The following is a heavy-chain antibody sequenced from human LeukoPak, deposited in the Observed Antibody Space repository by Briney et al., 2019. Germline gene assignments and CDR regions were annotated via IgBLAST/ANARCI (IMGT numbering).Heavy chain of an antibody. D-gene: IGHD3-22*01. CDR2: ISGSGSST. Sequence: GGSLRLSCAASGFTFSSYAMSWVRQAPGKGLEWVSAISGSGSSTYYADSVKGRFTISRDNSKNTLYLQMNSLRAEDTAVYYCAKGKDYYDSSDTFDYWGQGTLDTVSS. CDR3: AKGKDYYDSSDTFDY. V-gene: IGHV3-23*01. CDR1: GFTFSSYA. J-gene: IGHJ4*02.